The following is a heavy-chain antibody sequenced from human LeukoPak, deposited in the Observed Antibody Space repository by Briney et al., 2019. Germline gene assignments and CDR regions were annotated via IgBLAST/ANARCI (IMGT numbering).Heavy chain of an antibody. CDR3: ASSRAIWGSILVYGMDV. V-gene: IGHV1-46*01. J-gene: IGHJ6*04. CDR1: RYTFPRFY. CDR2: INPSGGST. D-gene: IGHD7-27*01. Sequence: VSVKVYCKASRYTFPRFYMHWVRQAPGQGLEWMGIINPSGGSTSYAQKFQGRVTMTRDTSTSTVYMELSSLRSEDTAVYYCASSRAIWGSILVYGMDVWGKGTTVTVSS.